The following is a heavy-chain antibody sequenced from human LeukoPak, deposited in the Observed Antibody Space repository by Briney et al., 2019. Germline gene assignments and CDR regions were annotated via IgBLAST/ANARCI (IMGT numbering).Heavy chain of an antibody. CDR2: IYTSGST. CDR3: ARGATVTTPFDY. Sequence: SETLSLTCTVSGGSISSGSYYWGWIRQLAGKGLEWIGRIYTSGSTNYNPSLKSRVTISVDTSKNQFSLKLSSVTAADTAVYYCARGATVTTPFDYWGQGTLVTVSS. V-gene: IGHV4-61*02. CDR1: GGSISSGSYY. D-gene: IGHD4-17*01. J-gene: IGHJ4*02.